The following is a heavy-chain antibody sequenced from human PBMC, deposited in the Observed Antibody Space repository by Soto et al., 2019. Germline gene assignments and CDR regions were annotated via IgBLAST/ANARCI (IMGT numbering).Heavy chain of an antibody. Sequence: PVGSLRLSCAASGLTFSGSAMHCVRHSSEKGLEWVGRIRSKANSYATAYAASVNGRFTISRDDSKNTAYLQMNSLKTEDTAVYYCTRSGSRITMARGAINYYYCMEFLRQGTTVRVSS. J-gene: IGHJ6*01. CDR2: IRSKANSYAT. CDR3: TRSGSRITMARGAINYYYCMEF. CDR1: GLTFSGSA. V-gene: IGHV3-73*01. D-gene: IGHD3-10*01.